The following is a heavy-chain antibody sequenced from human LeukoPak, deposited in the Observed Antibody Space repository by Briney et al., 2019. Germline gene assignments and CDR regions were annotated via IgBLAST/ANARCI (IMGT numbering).Heavy chain of an antibody. CDR2: IYPSGTT. V-gene: IGHV4-61*02. CDR1: GGSISSGSYY. J-gene: IGHJ4*02. D-gene: IGHD5-12*01. Sequence: SETLSLTCTVSGGSISSGSYYWSWIRQPAGKGLEWIGRIYPSGTTNYNPSLKSRVTISVDTSKNQFSLKLGSVTAADTAVYYCARGQEVVAENYFDYWGQGTLVTVSS. CDR3: ARGQEVVAENYFDY.